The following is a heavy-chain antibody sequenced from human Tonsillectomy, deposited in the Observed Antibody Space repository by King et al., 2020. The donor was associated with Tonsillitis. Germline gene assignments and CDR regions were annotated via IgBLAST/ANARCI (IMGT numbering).Heavy chain of an antibody. Sequence: VQLVESGAEVKKPGASVKVSCKASGFTFTSYDIKWVRQATGQGLEWMGWMNPNSGNTGYAQKFQGRVTMTRNTSISTAYMELSSLRSEDTAVYYCARDLYSSGWYSDVFDIWGQGTMVTVSS. V-gene: IGHV1-8*02. CDR2: MNPNSGNT. J-gene: IGHJ3*02. CDR3: ARDLYSSGWYSDVFDI. CDR1: GFTFTSYD. D-gene: IGHD6-19*01.